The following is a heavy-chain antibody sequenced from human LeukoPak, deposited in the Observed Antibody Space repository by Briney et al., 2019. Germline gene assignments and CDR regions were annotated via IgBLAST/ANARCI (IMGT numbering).Heavy chain of an antibody. D-gene: IGHD1-14*01. V-gene: IGHV3-23*01. CDR3: ASRTLAASPGAFAI. CDR1: GLTFSSYA. Sequence: GGSLRLSCAAAGLTFSSYAMSWVRQAPGKGLEWVSAISGRDGSTYYAGSVKGRFTISRDHSNSTLYLQMNSLRAEDTAVYYCASRTLAASPGAFAIWGQGTMVTVSS. J-gene: IGHJ3*02. CDR2: ISGRDGST.